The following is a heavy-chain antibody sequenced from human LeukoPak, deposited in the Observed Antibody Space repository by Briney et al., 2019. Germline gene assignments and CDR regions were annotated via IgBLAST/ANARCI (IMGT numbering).Heavy chain of an antibody. CDR2: INSDGINT. V-gene: IGHV3-74*01. CDR3: ARGPVYYDILTGYYLVY. D-gene: IGHD3-9*01. J-gene: IGHJ4*02. CDR1: GFTFSNYW. Sequence: GGSLRLSCAASGFTFSNYWMHWVRQAPGKGLVWVSRINSDGINTSYADSVKGRFTISRDDAKNSLYLQMNSLRAEDTAVYYCARGPVYYDILTGYYLVYWGQGTLVTVSS.